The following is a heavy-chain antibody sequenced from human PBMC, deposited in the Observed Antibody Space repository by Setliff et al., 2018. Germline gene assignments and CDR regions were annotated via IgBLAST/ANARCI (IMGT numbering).Heavy chain of an antibody. CDR2: IYPGNADT. CDR1: GYSFTDYW. CDR3: ARRGERFFNWFDP. Sequence: PGESLKISCKGSGYSFTDYWIAWVRQTPGKGLEWMGNIYPGNADTRCSPSFQGQVTISTDTSINTAYLQWNNLKASDTDVYYCARRGERFFNWFDPWGQGTLVTVSS. J-gene: IGHJ5*02. D-gene: IGHD2-21*01. V-gene: IGHV5-51*01.